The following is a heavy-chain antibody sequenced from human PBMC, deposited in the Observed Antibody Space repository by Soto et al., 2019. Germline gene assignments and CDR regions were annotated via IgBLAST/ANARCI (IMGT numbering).Heavy chain of an antibody. J-gene: IGHJ6*02. Sequence: PGWSLRLSCAASGFTFRDHAMHWFRQAPGKGREWLAIIWNDGSNKFYAGSVQGRFTISRDNSKNTVYLQMNTLSAEDTAVYYCARALFPDVDIYAMDVWGQGTTVTVSS. CDR3: ARALFPDVDIYAMDV. CDR2: IWNDGSNK. V-gene: IGHV3-33*01. D-gene: IGHD5-12*01. CDR1: GFTFRDHA.